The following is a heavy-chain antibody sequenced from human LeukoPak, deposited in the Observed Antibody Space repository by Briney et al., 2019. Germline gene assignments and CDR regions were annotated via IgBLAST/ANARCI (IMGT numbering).Heavy chain of an antibody. D-gene: IGHD3-22*01. J-gene: IGHJ6*03. CDR3: ARCADYYDTTPYYYYYYMNV. CDR2: ISAYNGNT. V-gene: IGHV1-18*01. CDR1: GYTFTSYG. Sequence: ASVKVSCKASGYTFTSYGISWVRQAPGQGLEWMGWISAYNGNTNYAQKLQGRVTMTTDTSTSTAYMELRSLRSDDTAVYYCARCADYYDTTPYYYYYYMNVWGKGTTVTISS.